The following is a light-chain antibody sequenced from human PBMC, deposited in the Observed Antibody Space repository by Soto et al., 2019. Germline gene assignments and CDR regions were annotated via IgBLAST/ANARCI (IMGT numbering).Light chain of an antibody. V-gene: IGKV1-5*01. CDR3: QQYNSYPYT. J-gene: IGKJ2*01. Sequence: DIQMTQSPSTLSASVGDTVSITCRASQSISGWMAWYQQKPGKVPKLLILDASSLESGVQSRFSGSGSGTIFTLTISGLQPGDFATYYCQQYNSYPYTFGQGTKLEIK. CDR1: QSISGW. CDR2: DAS.